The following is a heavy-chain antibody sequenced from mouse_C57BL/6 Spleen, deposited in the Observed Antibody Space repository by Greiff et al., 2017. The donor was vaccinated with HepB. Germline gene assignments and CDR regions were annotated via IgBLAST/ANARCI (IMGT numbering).Heavy chain of an antibody. J-gene: IGHJ3*01. Sequence: QVQLQQSGAELAKPGASVKLSCKASGYTFTSYWVHWVKQRPGQGLEWIGYINPSSGYTKYNQKFKDKATLTADKSSSTAYMQLSSLTYEDSAVYYCAIHRITTGPAWFAYWGQGTLVTVSA. D-gene: IGHD1-1*01. V-gene: IGHV1-7*01. CDR1: GYTFTSYW. CDR3: AIHRITTGPAWFAY. CDR2: INPSSGYT.